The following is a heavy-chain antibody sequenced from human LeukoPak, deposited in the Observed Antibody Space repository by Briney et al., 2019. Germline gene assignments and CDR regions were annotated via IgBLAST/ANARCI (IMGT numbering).Heavy chain of an antibody. CDR3: ARSGYSSGWYNYYYMDV. J-gene: IGHJ6*03. V-gene: IGHV4-39*07. CDR1: GGSISSSSYY. D-gene: IGHD6-25*01. Sequence: SETLSLTCTVSGGSISSSSYYWGWIRQPPGKGLEWIGSIYYSGSTYYNPSLKSRVTISVDTSKNQFSLMLSSVTAADTAVYYCARSGYSSGWYNYYYMDVWGKGTTVTVSS. CDR2: IYYSGST.